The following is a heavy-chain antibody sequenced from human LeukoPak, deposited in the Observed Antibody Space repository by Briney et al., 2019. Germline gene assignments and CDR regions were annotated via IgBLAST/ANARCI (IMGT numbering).Heavy chain of an antibody. CDR2: IKSDESDT. CDR3: ARESLGGGSSWYRAFDI. CDR1: GFTFSSYW. Sequence: PGGSLRLSCAASGFTFSSYWMHWVRQSPGKGLVWVSRIKSDESDTTFADFVKGRFTISRDNAKNTLYLQINSLRAEDTAVYYCARESLGGGSSWYRAFDIWGQGTMVTVSS. D-gene: IGHD6-13*01. V-gene: IGHV3-74*01. J-gene: IGHJ3*02.